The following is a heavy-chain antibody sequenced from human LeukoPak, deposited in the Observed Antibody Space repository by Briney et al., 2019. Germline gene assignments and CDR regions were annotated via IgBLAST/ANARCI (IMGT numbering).Heavy chain of an antibody. V-gene: IGHV3-48*04. D-gene: IGHD2-15*01. CDR3: ARAVVVAAGNWFDP. CDR1: GFTFSSYS. CDR2: ISSSSSTI. Sequence: GGSLRLSCAASGFTFSSYSMNWVRQAPGKGLEWVSSISSSSSTIYYADSVKGRFTISRDNAKNSLYLQMNSLRAEDTAVYYCARAVVVAAGNWFDPWGQGTLVTVSS. J-gene: IGHJ5*02.